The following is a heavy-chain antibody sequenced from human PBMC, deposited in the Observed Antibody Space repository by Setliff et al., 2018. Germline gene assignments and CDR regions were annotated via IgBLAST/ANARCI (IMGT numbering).Heavy chain of an antibody. V-gene: IGHV4-61*09. D-gene: IGHD3-3*01. J-gene: IGHJ6*03. Sequence: PSETLSLTCSVSGGSISSGSDYWTWIRQPAGKGLEWIGHIYTSGSTNYNPSLKSRVTISVDTSKDQFSLKLSSVTAADTAVYYCARMSGFQYIDVWDKGTTVTV. CDR2: IYTSGST. CDR1: GGSISSGSDY. CDR3: ARMSGFQYIDV.